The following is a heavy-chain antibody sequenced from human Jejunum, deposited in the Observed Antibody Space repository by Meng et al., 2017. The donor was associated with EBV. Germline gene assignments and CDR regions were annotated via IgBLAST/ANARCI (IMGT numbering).Heavy chain of an antibody. D-gene: IGHD1-26*01. CDR3: ARDQNGSYFAY. Sequence: QGQLQESGPGLVKPSETLSLTCTVSGGSVSSGGYYWSWIRQPPGKGLEWIGYIYNSESTNYKSSLKSRVTISADTSKIQFSLRLSSVTAADTAVYYCARDQNGSYFAYWGQGTLVTASS. CDR1: GGSVSSGGYY. J-gene: IGHJ4*02. CDR2: IYNSEST. V-gene: IGHV4-61*08.